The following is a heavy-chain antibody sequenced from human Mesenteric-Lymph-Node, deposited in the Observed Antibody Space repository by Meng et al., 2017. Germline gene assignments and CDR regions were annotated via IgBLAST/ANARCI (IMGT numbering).Heavy chain of an antibody. CDR3: ARVSSGWDYFDY. CDR2: IYYSGST. Sequence: QLTLHEAGPGLVTPSQTLPLPCTVSGGSDSSGGYYWTWIRQHPGKGLEWFGHIYYSGSTFYNPSLKRRVIISIDTSKNQFSLNLRSVTAADTAVYYCARVSSGWDYFDYWGQGTLVTVSS. D-gene: IGHD6-19*01. J-gene: IGHJ4*02. V-gene: IGHV4-31*03. CDR1: GGSDSSGGYY.